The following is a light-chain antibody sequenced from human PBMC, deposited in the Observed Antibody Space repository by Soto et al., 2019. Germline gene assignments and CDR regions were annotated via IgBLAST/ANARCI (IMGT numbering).Light chain of an antibody. Sequence: EIVLTQSPATLSLSPGERATLSCRASQSVSSYLAWYQQKPGQAPRFLIYGASTRATGIPDRFSGSGSGTDFTLTISRLEPEDFAVYYCHHYGDTPRTFGQGTKVDI. V-gene: IGKV3-20*01. CDR3: HHYGDTPRT. CDR2: GAS. CDR1: QSVSSY. J-gene: IGKJ1*01.